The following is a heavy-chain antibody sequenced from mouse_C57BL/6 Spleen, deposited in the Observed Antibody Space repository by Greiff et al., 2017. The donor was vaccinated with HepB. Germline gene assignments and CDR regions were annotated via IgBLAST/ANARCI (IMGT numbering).Heavy chain of an antibody. V-gene: IGHV14-4*01. CDR3: TTDYYGSSLAWFAY. D-gene: IGHD1-1*01. CDR2: IDPENGDT. Sequence: VNLQESGAELVRPGASVKLSCTASGFNIKDDYMHWVKQRPEQGLEWIGWIDPENGDTEYASKFQGKATITADTSSNTAYLQLSSLTSEDTAVYYCTTDYYGSSLAWFAYWGQGTLVTVSA. J-gene: IGHJ3*01. CDR1: GFNIKDDY.